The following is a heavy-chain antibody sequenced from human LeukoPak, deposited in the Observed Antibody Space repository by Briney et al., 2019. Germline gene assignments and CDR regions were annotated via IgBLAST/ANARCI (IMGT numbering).Heavy chain of an antibody. Sequence: SETLSLTCTVSGGSISSYYWSWIRQPAGKGLEWIGRIYTSGSTNYNPSLKSRVTMSVDTSKNQFSLKLSSVTAADTAVYYCARVSDLVATIGTYYYYGMDVWGQGTTVTVSS. J-gene: IGHJ6*02. V-gene: IGHV4-4*07. CDR1: GGSISSYY. D-gene: IGHD5-12*01. CDR3: ARVSDLVATIGTYYYYGMDV. CDR2: IYTSGST.